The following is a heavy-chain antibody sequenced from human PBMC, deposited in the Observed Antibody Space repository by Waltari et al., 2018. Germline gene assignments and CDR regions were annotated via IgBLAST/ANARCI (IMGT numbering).Heavy chain of an antibody. CDR3: ARRRTGSSSRRVEWFDP. CDR2: MNPNSGNT. D-gene: IGHD6-6*01. Sequence: QVQLVQSGAEVKKPGASVKVSCKASGYTFTSYDINWVRQATGQGLEWMGWMNPNSGNTGYAQKFQGRVTITRNTSISTAYMELSSLRSEDTAVYYCARRRTGSSSRRVEWFDPWGQGTLVTVSS. CDR1: GYTFTSYD. J-gene: IGHJ5*02. V-gene: IGHV1-8*03.